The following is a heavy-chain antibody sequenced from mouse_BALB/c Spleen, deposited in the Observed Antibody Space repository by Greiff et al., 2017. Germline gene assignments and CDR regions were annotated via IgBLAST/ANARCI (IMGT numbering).Heavy chain of an antibody. CDR1: GFTFSSYG. CDR3: ARDGNPWYFDV. Sequence: EVMLVESGGGLVQPGGSLKLSCAASGFTFSSYGMSWVRQTPDKRLELVATINSNGGSTYYPDSVKGRFTISRDNAKNTLYLQMSSLKSEDTAMYYCARDGNPWYFDVWGAGTTVTVSS. D-gene: IGHD2-1*01. J-gene: IGHJ1*01. CDR2: INSNGGST. V-gene: IGHV5-6-3*01.